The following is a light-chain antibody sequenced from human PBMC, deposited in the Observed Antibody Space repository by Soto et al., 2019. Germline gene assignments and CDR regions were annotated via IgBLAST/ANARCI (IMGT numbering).Light chain of an antibody. Sequence: QSVLTQPASVSGSPGQSITISCTGTSSDVGSYNFVSWYQHLPGKAPKLMIYEVSNRPSGVSDRFSGSKSGNTASLTISGLQAEDEAAYYCSSYITSSKYVFGTGTKVTVL. J-gene: IGLJ1*01. V-gene: IGLV2-14*01. CDR3: SSYITSSKYV. CDR1: SSDVGSYNF. CDR2: EVS.